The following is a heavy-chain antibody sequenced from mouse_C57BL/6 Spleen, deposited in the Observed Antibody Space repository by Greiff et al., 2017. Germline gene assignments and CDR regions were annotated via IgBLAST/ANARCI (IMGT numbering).Heavy chain of an antibody. CDR2: IWSGGST. J-gene: IGHJ3*01. V-gene: IGHV2-2*01. Sequence: VKLVESGPGLVQPSQSLSITCTVSGFSLTSYGVHWVRQSPGKGLEWLGVIWSGGSTDYNAAFISRLSISKDNSKSQVFFKMNSLQADDTAIYYCARGADWDGGAWFAYWGQGTLVTVSA. D-gene: IGHD4-1*01. CDR1: GFSLTSYG. CDR3: ARGADWDGGAWFAY.